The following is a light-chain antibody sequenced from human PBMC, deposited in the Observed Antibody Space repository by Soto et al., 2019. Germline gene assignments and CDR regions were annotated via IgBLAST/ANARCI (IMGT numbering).Light chain of an antibody. CDR1: SSDVGGYNF. CDR2: EVS. J-gene: IGLJ3*02. V-gene: IGLV2-14*01. CDR3: SSYTLRNTLVL. Sequence: QSALTQPASVSGSPGQSITISCTGTSSDVGGYNFVSWYQQHPGKAPRLIIYEVSSRPSGVYYRFSGSKSGNTASLTISGLQAEDEADYYCSSYTLRNTLVLFGGGTKLTVL.